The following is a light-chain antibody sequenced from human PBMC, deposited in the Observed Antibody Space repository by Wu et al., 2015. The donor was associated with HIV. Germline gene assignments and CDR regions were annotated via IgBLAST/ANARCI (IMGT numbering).Light chain of an antibody. CDR1: QSISNNF. J-gene: IGKJ4*01. Sequence: DIVLTQSPGTLSLSPGERATLSCRASQSISNNFLAWSQQKPGQAPRLLIYATSTRATGIPDRFSGSGSGTDFTLTISRLEPEDFAVYYCHQNANSPLTFGGGTKV. CDR2: ATS. CDR3: HQNANSPLT. V-gene: IGKV3-20*01.